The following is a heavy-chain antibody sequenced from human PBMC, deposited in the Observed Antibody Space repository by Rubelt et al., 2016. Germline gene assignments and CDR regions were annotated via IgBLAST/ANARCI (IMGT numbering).Heavy chain of an antibody. D-gene: IGHD2-2*01. J-gene: IGHJ4*02. Sequence: MSWVRQAPGKGLEWVSVIYSGGSTYYADSVKGRFTISRDNSKNTLYLQMNSLRAEDTAVYYCAKDSPAAMVYYFDYWGQGTLVTVSS. CDR2: IYSGGST. V-gene: IGHV3-53*01. CDR3: AKDSPAAMVYYFDY.